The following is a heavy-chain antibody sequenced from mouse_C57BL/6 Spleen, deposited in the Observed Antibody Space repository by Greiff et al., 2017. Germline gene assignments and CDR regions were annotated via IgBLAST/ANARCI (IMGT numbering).Heavy chain of an antibody. D-gene: IGHD1-1*01. CDR1: GYTFTEYT. V-gene: IGHV1-62-2*01. CDR3: ARHEKDYYGSSRSMDY. Sequence: QVQLKESGAELVKPGASVKLSCKASGYTFTEYTIHWVKQRSGQGLEWIGWFYPGSGSIKYNEKFKDKATLTADKSSSTVYMELSRLTSEDSAVYFCARHEKDYYGSSRSMDYWGQGTSVTVSS. J-gene: IGHJ4*01. CDR2: FYPGSGSI.